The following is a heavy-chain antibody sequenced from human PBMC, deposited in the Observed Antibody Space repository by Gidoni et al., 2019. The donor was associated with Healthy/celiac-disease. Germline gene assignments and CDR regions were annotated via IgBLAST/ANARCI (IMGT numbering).Heavy chain of an antibody. CDR1: GFTFSSYR. Sequence: EVQLVESGGGLVKPGGSLRLSCAASGFTFSSYRMNWVRQAPGKGLEWVSSISSSSSYIYYADSVKGRFTISRDNAKNSLYLQMNSLRAEDTAVYYCARGELGLRFLEWLLGVAFDIWGQGTMVTVSS. J-gene: IGHJ3*02. D-gene: IGHD3-3*01. CDR2: ISSSSSYI. V-gene: IGHV3-21*01. CDR3: ARGELGLRFLEWLLGVAFDI.